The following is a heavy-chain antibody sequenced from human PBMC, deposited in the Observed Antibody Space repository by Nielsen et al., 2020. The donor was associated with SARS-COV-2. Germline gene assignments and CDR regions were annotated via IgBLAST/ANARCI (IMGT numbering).Heavy chain of an antibody. CDR1: GFTFSSYA. Sequence: GGSLRLSCAAYGFTFSSYAMHWVRQAPGKGLEWVAVISYDGSNKYYADSVKGRFTISRDNSKNTLYLQMNSLRAEDTAVYYCAREGIAEALDYWGQGTLVTVSS. V-gene: IGHV3-30*04. CDR2: ISYDGSNK. CDR3: AREGIAEALDY. D-gene: IGHD6-13*01. J-gene: IGHJ4*02.